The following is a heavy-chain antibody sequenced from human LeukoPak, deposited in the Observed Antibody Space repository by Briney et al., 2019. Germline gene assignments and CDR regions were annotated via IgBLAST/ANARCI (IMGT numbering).Heavy chain of an antibody. CDR2: IYYSGST. D-gene: IGHD4-17*01. V-gene: IGHV4-39*07. J-gene: IGHJ4*02. CDR3: ASLRLSNYYVNY. CDR1: GGSISSRSYY. Sequence: SETLSLTCTVSGGSISSRSYYWGWIRQPPGKGLEWIGSIYYSGSTSYNPSLKSRVTISVDTSKNQFSLKLSSVTAADTAVYYCASLRLSNYYVNYWGQGTLVTVSS.